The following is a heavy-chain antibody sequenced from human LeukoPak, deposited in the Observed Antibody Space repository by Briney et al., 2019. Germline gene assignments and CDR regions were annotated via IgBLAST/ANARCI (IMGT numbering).Heavy chain of an antibody. D-gene: IGHD6-13*01. CDR2: ISWNSGSI. Sequence: GGSLRLSCAASGFTFDDYAMHWVRQAPGKGLEWVSGISWNSGSIGYADSVKGRFTISRDNAKNSLYLQMNSLRAEDTALYYCAKDRAVSSSWGFDAFDIWGQGTMVTVSS. CDR1: GFTFDDYA. V-gene: IGHV3-9*01. J-gene: IGHJ3*02. CDR3: AKDRAVSSSWGFDAFDI.